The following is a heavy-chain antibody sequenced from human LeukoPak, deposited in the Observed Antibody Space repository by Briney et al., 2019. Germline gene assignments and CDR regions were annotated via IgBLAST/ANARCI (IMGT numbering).Heavy chain of an antibody. CDR2: ISGSGGST. CDR3: AKGPYYDILTGYQDY. J-gene: IGHJ4*02. V-gene: IGHV3-23*01. CDR1: GSTFSSYA. D-gene: IGHD3-9*01. Sequence: GGSLRLSCAASGSTFSSYAMSWVRQAPGKGLEWVSAISGSGGSTYYADSVKGRFTISRDNSKNTLYLQMNSLRVEDTAVYYCAKGPYYDILTGYQDYWGQGTLVTVSS.